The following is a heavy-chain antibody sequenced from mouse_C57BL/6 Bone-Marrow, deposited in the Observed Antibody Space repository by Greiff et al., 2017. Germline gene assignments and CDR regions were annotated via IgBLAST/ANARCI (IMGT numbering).Heavy chain of an antibody. CDR3: AKEGTSGTRTWFAY. V-gene: IGHV2-3*01. CDR1: GFSLTSYG. Sequence: QVQLKESGPGLVAPSPSLSITCTVSGFSLTSYGVSWVRQPPGKGLEWLGVIWGDGSTTYHSAHISRLSISKDNSKSNVFLKLNSRQTDDTATYYCAKEGTSGTRTWFAYWGQGTLVTVSA. D-gene: IGHD4-1*01. CDR2: IWGDGST. J-gene: IGHJ3*01.